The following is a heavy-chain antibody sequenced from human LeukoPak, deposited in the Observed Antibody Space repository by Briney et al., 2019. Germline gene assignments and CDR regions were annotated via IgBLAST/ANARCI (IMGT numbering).Heavy chain of an antibody. CDR3: ARGLYSSSSGADY. Sequence: GRSLRLSCAASGFTFSSYAVHWVRQAPGKGLEWVAVISYDGSNKYYADSVKGRFTISRDNSKNTLYLQMNSLRAEDTAVYYCARGLYSSSSGADYWGQGTLVTVSS. D-gene: IGHD6-6*01. CDR2: ISYDGSNK. J-gene: IGHJ4*02. CDR1: GFTFSSYA. V-gene: IGHV3-30-3*01.